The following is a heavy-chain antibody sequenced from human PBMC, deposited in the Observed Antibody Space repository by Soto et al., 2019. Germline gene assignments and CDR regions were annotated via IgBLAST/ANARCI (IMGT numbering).Heavy chain of an antibody. Sequence: SETLSLTCDVYGGSFSGYIWTWIRQTPGKGLQWIGQINHSGSANYNPSLKSRVTISVHTSNSQFSLELSSVTAADTAVYYCARGLITGIQYSGGWSYFDSRGQGTQVTVSS. D-gene: IGHD6-19*01. V-gene: IGHV4-34*01. J-gene: IGHJ4*02. CDR3: ARGLITGIQYSGGWSYFDS. CDR2: INHSGSA. CDR1: GGSFSGYI.